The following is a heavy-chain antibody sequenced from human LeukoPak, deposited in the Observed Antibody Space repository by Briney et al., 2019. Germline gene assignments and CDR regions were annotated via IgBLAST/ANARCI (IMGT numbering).Heavy chain of an antibody. CDR3: ARDLGISWFDP. Sequence: GGSLRLSCAASGFTFSSYWMHWVRQAPGKGLVWVSRINCDGSSTSYADSVKGRFTISRDNAKNTLYLQMNSLRAEDTAVYYCARDLGISWFDPWGQGTLVTVSS. CDR2: INCDGSST. V-gene: IGHV3-74*01. CDR1: GFTFSSYW. D-gene: IGHD3-10*01. J-gene: IGHJ5*02.